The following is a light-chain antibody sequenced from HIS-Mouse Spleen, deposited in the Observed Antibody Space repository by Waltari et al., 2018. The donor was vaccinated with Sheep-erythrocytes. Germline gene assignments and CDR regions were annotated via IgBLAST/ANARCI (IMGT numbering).Light chain of an antibody. CDR3: QQYNSYSWT. CDR1: QSISSW. V-gene: IGKV1-5*03. CDR2: KAS. Sequence: DIQMTQSPSTLSASVGDRVTITCRASQSISSWLAWYQQKPGKAPTLRIYKASSLERGVPSRFSGSGSGTEFTLTISSLQPDDFATYYCQQYNSYSWTFGQGTKVEIK. J-gene: IGKJ1*01.